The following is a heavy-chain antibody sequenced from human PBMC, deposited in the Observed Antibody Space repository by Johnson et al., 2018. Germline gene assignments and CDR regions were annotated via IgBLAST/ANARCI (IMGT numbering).Heavy chain of an antibody. Sequence: QVQLVQSGAEVRKPGASXKVSCKASGYTFLSYYMTWVRQAPGQGLEWLGIINLSGGSTSYAQKFQGRGTMTRDTSRSTVYMELSSLRTEDTAVYYCASGDPAADAFDIWGQWTMVTVSS. CDR3: ASGDPAADAFDI. CDR2: INLSGGST. V-gene: IGHV1-46*01. D-gene: IGHD2-21*02. J-gene: IGHJ3*02. CDR1: GYTFLSYY.